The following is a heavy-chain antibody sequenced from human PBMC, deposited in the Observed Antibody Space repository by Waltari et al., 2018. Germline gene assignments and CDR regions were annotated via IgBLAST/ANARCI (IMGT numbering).Heavy chain of an antibody. CDR2: INTNTGDP. CDR3: ARLPPRSCPDY. CDR1: GYTFTSYV. V-gene: IGHV7-4-1*02. Sequence: QVQLVQSGSELKKPGASVKVSCKASGYTFTSYVINWVRQAPGQGLEWMGWINTNTGDPTYVQGFTGRFVFSLDSSVSTAYLQISSLKAADTAVYYCARLPPRSCPDYWGQGTLVTVSS. J-gene: IGHJ4*02. D-gene: IGHD1-26*01.